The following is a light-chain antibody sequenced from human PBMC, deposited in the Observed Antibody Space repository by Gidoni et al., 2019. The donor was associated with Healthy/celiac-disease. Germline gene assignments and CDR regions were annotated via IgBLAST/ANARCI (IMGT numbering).Light chain of an antibody. J-gene: IGKJ2*02. CDR1: QSIASY. V-gene: IGKV1-39*01. Sequence: DIQMTQSPSSLSASVGDRVTITCRASQSIASYLNWYQQKPGIAPKLLIYAASSLQSGVPSRFSGSGSGTDFTLTISSLQPEDCATYYGQQSYSTPRWTFXQXTKLEIK. CDR2: AAS. CDR3: QQSYSTPRWT.